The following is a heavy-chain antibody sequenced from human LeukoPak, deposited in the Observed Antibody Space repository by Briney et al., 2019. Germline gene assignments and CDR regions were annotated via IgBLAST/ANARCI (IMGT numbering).Heavy chain of an antibody. CDR2: INGSGDSA. J-gene: IGHJ4*02. V-gene: IGHV3-23*01. CDR3: AKTSSTSCYSCVFDY. D-gene: IGHD2-2*01. CDR1: GLTFSSYA. Sequence: PGGSLRLSCAASGLTFSSYAMSWVRQAPGKGLEWVSVINGSGDSAYYADSVKGRFTISRDNSKNTLYLQMNSLRAEDTAIYYCAKTSSTSCYSCVFDYWGQGTLVTVSS.